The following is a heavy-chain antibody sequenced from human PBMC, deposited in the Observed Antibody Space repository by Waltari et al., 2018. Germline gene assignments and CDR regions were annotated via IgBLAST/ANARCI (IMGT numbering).Heavy chain of an antibody. J-gene: IGHJ4*02. Sequence: ETLSLTCTVSGGSISSYYWSWIRQPPGKGLEWIGYIYYSGSTNYNPSLKSRVTISVDTSKNQFSLKLSSVTAADTAVYYCARGGRYYYDSSGLDYWGQGTLVTVSS. CDR2: IYYSGST. V-gene: IGHV4-59*01. D-gene: IGHD3-22*01. CDR3: ARGGRYYYDSSGLDY. CDR1: GGSISSYY.